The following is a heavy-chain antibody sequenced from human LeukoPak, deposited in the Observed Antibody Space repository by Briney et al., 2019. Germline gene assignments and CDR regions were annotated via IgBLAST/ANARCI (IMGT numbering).Heavy chain of an antibody. CDR1: GGSISAYY. J-gene: IGHJ4*01. D-gene: IGHD1-26*01. CDR3: ARHGGSLGYFDY. Sequence: SKTLSLTCTVSGGSISAYYWSWIRQTPGKRLEWIGYVHDSGTTNYNPSLKGRVTISSDTSKNQFSLNLRSVSAADTATYYCARHGGSLGYFDYWGHGTLVTVSS. CDR2: VHDSGTT. V-gene: IGHV4-59*08.